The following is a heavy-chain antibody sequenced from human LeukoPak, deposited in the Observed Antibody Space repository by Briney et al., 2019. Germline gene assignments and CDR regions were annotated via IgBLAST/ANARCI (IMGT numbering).Heavy chain of an antibody. D-gene: IGHD3-3*01. J-gene: IGHJ4*02. CDR1: GGSFSGYS. V-gene: IGHV4-34*01. Sequence: SETLSLTCAVYGGSFSGYSWSWIRQPPGKGLEWIGEINHSGSTNYNPSLKSRVTISVDTSKNQFSLKLSSVTAADTAVYYCARGFGMVRSPVYYFDYWGQGTLVTVSS. CDR3: ARGFGMVRSPVYYFDY. CDR2: INHSGST.